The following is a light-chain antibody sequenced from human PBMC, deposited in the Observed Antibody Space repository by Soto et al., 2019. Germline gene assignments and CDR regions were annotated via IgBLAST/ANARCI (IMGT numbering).Light chain of an antibody. CDR1: SGDVGGYNL. Sequence: QSVLAQPASVSGSPGQSITIPCTGTSGDVGGYNLVSWYQQHPDKAPKLMIYEVTERPSGVSNRFSGSKSGNTASLTISGLQPDDEADYYCCSYAGNSEVFGTGTKLTVL. CDR2: EVT. CDR3: CSYAGNSEV. J-gene: IGLJ1*01. V-gene: IGLV2-23*02.